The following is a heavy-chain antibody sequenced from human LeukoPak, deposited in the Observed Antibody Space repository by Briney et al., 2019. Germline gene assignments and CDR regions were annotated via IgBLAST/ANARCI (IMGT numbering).Heavy chain of an antibody. V-gene: IGHV4-39*01. J-gene: IGHJ6*02. CDR3: AMKLGYCSGGSCYKYYYYYGMDV. D-gene: IGHD2-15*01. Sequence: SETLSLTCTVSGGSISSSSYYWGWIRQPPGKGLEWIGSIYYSGSTYYNPSLKSRVTISVDTSKNQFSLKLSSVTAADTAVYYCAMKLGYCSGGSCYKYYYYYGMDVWGQGTTVTVSS. CDR2: IYYSGST. CDR1: GGSISSSSYY.